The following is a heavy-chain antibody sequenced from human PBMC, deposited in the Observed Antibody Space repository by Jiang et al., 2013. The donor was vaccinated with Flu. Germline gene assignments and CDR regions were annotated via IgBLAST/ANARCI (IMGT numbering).Heavy chain of an antibody. CDR3: AREGITMVRGVIGYYGMDV. CDR2: IIPILGIA. J-gene: IGHJ6*02. D-gene: IGHD3-10*01. Sequence: CGAEVKKPGSSVKVSCKASGGTFSSYAISWVRQAPGQGLEWMGRIIPILGIANYAQKFQGRVTITADKSTSTAYMELSSLRSEDTAVYYCAREGITMVRGVIGYYGMDVWGQGPRSPSP. CDR1: GGTFSSYA. V-gene: IGHV1-69*04.